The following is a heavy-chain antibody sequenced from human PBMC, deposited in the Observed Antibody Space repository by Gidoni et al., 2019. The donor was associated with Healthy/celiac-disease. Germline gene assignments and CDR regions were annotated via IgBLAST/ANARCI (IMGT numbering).Heavy chain of an antibody. Sequence: SKTDGGTTDYAAPVKGRFTISRDDSKNTLYLQMNSLKTEDTAVYYCTTDVYVQRHYDFWSGYSEKPKYGMDVWGQGTTVTVSS. CDR2: SKTDGGTT. CDR3: TTDVYVQRHYDFWSGYSEKPKYGMDV. V-gene: IGHV3-15*01. D-gene: IGHD3-3*01. J-gene: IGHJ6*02.